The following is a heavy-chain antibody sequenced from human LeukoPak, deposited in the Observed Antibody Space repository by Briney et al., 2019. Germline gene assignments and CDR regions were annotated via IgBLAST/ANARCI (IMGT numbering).Heavy chain of an antibody. CDR3: ARVRYGELDV. J-gene: IGHJ6*02. Sequence: GGSLRLSCAASGFPVSRNYMSWVRQAPGKGLEWVSSMSGSGGSTYYADSVKGRFTISRDDSKNTLYLQMNSLRAEDTAVYYCARVRYGELDVWGQGTTVTVSS. D-gene: IGHD4-17*01. V-gene: IGHV3-23*01. CDR1: GFPVSRNY. CDR2: MSGSGGST.